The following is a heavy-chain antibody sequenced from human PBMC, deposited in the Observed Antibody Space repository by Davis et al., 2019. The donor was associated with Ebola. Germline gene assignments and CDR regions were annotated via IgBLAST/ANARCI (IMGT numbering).Heavy chain of an antibody. J-gene: IGHJ6*02. D-gene: IGHD3-22*01. V-gene: IGHV1-3*01. Sequence: ASVKVSRMSSGYTLTSHAMHWVRQAPGHRREWMGWINAGNGNTKYSQKFQGRVTITRDTSASTAYMELSSLRSEDTAVYYCASGPIYYYDSSGYYYVVDYYGMDVWGQGTTVTVSS. CDR2: INAGNGNT. CDR3: ASGPIYYYDSSGYYYVVDYYGMDV. CDR1: GYTLTSHA.